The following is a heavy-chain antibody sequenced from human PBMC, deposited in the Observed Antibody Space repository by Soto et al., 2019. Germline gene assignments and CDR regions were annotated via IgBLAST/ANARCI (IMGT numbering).Heavy chain of an antibody. Sequence: GGSLRLSCAASGFTFSSYSMNWVRQAPGKGLEWVSSISSSSSYIYYADSVKGRFTISRDNAKNSLYLQMNSLRAEDTAVYYCARHMYYDFWSGPNWFDPWGQGTLVTVSS. CDR2: ISSSSSYI. CDR3: ARHMYYDFWSGPNWFDP. CDR1: GFTFSSYS. J-gene: IGHJ5*02. D-gene: IGHD3-3*01. V-gene: IGHV3-21*01.